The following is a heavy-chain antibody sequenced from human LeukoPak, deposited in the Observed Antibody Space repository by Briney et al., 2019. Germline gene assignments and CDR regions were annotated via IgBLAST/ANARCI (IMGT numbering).Heavy chain of an antibody. D-gene: IGHD4-23*01. V-gene: IGHV4-59*01. CDR3: ARGSLVRAPYYYFYMDV. Sequence: PSETLSLTCTVSDDSISKNYWSWVRQAPGKGLEWIGYISYNEIPRPMFDSDENNYKTSLKSRVTISGDKSRNQFSLGLSAVPAADTAVYYCARGSLVRAPYYYFYMDVWGKGTTVIVSS. CDR2: ISYNEIPRPMFDSDEN. J-gene: IGHJ6*03. CDR1: DDSISKNY.